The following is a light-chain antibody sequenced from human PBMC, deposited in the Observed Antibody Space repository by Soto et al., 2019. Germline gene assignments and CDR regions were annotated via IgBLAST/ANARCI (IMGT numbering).Light chain of an antibody. V-gene: IGKV3-15*01. CDR2: GAS. Sequence: EIVMTQSPVTLSVSPGERATLSCRARQSVRSDFAWYQQRPGQAPRLLIYGASLRATGIPARFSGSGSGTEFTLTIRSLQSEDFAVYYCQQYNDWPLTFGGGTKVEIK. CDR3: QQYNDWPLT. CDR1: QSVRSD. J-gene: IGKJ4*01.